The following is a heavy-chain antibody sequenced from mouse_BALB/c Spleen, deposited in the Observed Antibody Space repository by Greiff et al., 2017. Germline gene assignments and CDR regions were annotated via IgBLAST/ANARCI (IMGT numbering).Heavy chain of an antibody. J-gene: IGHJ4*01. CDR1: GYSFTGYT. CDR2: INPYNGGT. Sequence: EVQLQESGPELVKPGASMKISCKASGYSFTGYTMNWVKQSHGKNLEWIGLINPYNGGTNYNQKFKGKATLTVDKSSSTAYMELLSLTSEDSAVYYCARNDRYDTAYAMDYWGQGTSVTVSS. V-gene: IGHV1-18*01. D-gene: IGHD2-14*01. CDR3: ARNDRYDTAYAMDY.